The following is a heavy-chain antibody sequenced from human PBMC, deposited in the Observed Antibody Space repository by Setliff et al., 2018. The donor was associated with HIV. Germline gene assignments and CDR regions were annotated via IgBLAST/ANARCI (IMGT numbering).Heavy chain of an antibody. CDR2: ISSSSSYI. V-gene: IGHV3-21*01. CDR1: GFTFSSYS. D-gene: IGHD4-4*01. Sequence: LRLSCAASGFTFSSYSMNWVRQAPGKGLEWVSSISSSSSYIYYADSVKGRFTISRDNAKNSLYLQMNSLRAEDTAVYYCARFRLYHYSNKVDYWGQGTLVTVSS. J-gene: IGHJ4*02. CDR3: ARFRLYHYSNKVDY.